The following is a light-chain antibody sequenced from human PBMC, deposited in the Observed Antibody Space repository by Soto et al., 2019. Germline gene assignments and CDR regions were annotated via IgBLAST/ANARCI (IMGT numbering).Light chain of an antibody. CDR2: DVS. V-gene: IGLV2-14*03. J-gene: IGLJ1*01. Sequence: QSALTQPASVSGSPGQSITISCTGTNSVIGAYDLVSWFQQHPGKAPKVIIFDVSIRPSGVSDRFSGSKSGNTASLTISGLQAEDEADYYCSSYTVTSTRLFGTGTKLTVL. CDR1: NSVIGAYDL. CDR3: SSYTVTSTRL.